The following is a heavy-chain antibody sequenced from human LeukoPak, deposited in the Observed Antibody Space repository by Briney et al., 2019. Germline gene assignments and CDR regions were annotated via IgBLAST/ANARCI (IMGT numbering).Heavy chain of an antibody. D-gene: IGHD2-2*01. J-gene: IGHJ4*02. CDR2: ISAYNGNT. Sequence: ASVKVSCKASGYTFTSYGISWARQAPGQGLEWMGWISAYNGNTNYAQKLQGRVTMTTDTSTSTAYMELRSLRSDDTAVYYCARDTGDIVVVPAANLDYWGQGTLVTVSS. CDR1: GYTFTSYG. CDR3: ARDTGDIVVVPAANLDY. V-gene: IGHV1-18*04.